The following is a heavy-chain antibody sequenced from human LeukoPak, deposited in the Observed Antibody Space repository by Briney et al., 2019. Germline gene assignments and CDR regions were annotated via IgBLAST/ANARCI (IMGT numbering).Heavy chain of an antibody. CDR3: AIGCSSTSCPRPFDY. V-gene: IGHV4-34*01. CDR2: INHSGST. J-gene: IGHJ4*02. Sequence: TSETLSLTCAVYGGSFSGYYWSWVRQPPGKGLEWGGEINHSGSTNHNPSLKSRVTISVDTSKNQFSLKLSSVTAADTAVYYCAIGCSSTSCPRPFDYWGQGTLVTVSS. D-gene: IGHD2-2*01. CDR1: GGSFSGYY.